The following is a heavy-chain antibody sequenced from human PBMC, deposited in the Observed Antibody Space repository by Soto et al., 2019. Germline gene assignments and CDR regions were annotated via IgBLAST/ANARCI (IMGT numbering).Heavy chain of an antibody. J-gene: IGHJ4*02. CDR3: ARVDQGDFDY. CDR1: GYTFTSHG. V-gene: IGHV1-18*01. Sequence: QVHLVQSGAEVKKPGASVKVSCKASGYTFTSHGISWVRQAPGQGLEWMGWISTYSGNTNYAQKLQGRVTMTTDTSTSTAYMALRSLRSDDTAVFYCARVDQGDFDYWGQGTLVTVSS. CDR2: ISTYSGNT.